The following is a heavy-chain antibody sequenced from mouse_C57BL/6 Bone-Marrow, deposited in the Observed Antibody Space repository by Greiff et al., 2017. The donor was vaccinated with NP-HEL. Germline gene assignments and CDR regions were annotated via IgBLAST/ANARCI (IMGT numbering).Heavy chain of an antibody. J-gene: IGHJ4*01. D-gene: IGHD4-1*01. CDR2: FHPYNDDT. CDR1: GYTFTTYP. Sequence: VKLMESGAELVKPGASVKMSCKASGYTFTTYPIEWMKQNHGKSLEWIGTFHPYNDDTKYNEKFKGKATLTVEKSSSTVYLELSRLTSDDSAVYYCARRNWDDAMDYWGQGTSVTVSS. V-gene: IGHV1-47*01. CDR3: ARRNWDDAMDY.